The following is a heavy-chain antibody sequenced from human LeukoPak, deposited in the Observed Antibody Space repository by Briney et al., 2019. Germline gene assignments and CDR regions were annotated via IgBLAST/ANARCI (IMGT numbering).Heavy chain of an antibody. V-gene: IGHV4-59*12. D-gene: IGHD3/OR15-3a*01. CDR3: ASSRGWTGRQRGPTNYLDY. CDR2: IYHSGST. Sequence: SETLSLTCTVSGGSISSYYWSWIRQPPGKGLEWIGYIYHSGSTYYNPSLKSRVTISVDTSKNQFSLKLSSVTAADTAVYYCASSRGWTGRQRGPTNYLDYWGQGTLVTVSS. CDR1: GGSISSYY. J-gene: IGHJ4*02.